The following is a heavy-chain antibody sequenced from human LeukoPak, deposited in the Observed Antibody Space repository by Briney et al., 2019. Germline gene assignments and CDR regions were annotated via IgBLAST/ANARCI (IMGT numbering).Heavy chain of an antibody. Sequence: PGGSLRLSCAASGFTVSSMYMSWVRQAPGKGLEWVSIIFAGGSTSYADSVKGRFTISRGNSKNTLFLQMNSLRAEDTAVYYCAKARSYYYYGLDVWGQGTTVTVSS. CDR1: GFTVSSMY. J-gene: IGHJ6*02. CDR2: IFAGGST. V-gene: IGHV3-53*01. CDR3: AKARSYYYYGLDV.